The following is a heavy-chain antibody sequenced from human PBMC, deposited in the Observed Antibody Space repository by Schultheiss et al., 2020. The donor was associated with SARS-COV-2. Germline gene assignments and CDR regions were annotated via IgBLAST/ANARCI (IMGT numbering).Heavy chain of an antibody. CDR1: GGTFSSYA. CDR2: ISAYNGNT. J-gene: IGHJ6*02. V-gene: IGHV1-18*01. Sequence: ASVKVSCKASGGTFSSYAISWVRQAPGQGLEWMGWISAYNGNTNYAQKLQGRVTMTTDTSTSTAYMELRSLRSDDTAVYYCARDYYDRGMDVWGQGTTVTVSS. D-gene: IGHD3-22*01. CDR3: ARDYYDRGMDV.